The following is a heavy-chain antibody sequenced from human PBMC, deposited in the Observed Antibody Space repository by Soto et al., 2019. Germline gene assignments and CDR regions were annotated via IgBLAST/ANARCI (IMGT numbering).Heavy chain of an antibody. CDR2: ISGSGGST. V-gene: IGHV3-23*01. CDR1: EFTFSTYA. CDR3: VTTGHCSGTRCYEFRDYYYGMDV. Sequence: PGGSLRLSCAASEFTFSTYAMSWVRQAPGKGLEWVSAISGSGGSTYYADSVKGRFTISRDTSKNTLSLQMTSLRPEDTAVYYCVTTGHCSGTRCYEFRDYYYGMDVWGQGTTVTVSS. J-gene: IGHJ6*02. D-gene: IGHD2-2*01.